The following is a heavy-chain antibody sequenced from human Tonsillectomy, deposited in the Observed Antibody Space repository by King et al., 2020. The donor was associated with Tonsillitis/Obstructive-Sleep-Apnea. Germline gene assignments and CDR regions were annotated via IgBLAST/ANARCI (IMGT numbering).Heavy chain of an antibody. CDR3: ARAPLGYCSRTSCYDGSFDF. Sequence: LSLTCPFCTGSIHFYYLSCLTPPPLNFLAFLFFLSSRAMTTEPTYITSRGTMSVDTSKTQFSLKLSSVTAADTAVYYCARAPLGYCSRTSCYDGSFDFWGQGTPVTVSS. CDR2: LSSRAMT. J-gene: IGHJ4*02. CDR1: TGSIHFYY. D-gene: IGHD2-2*01. V-gene: IGHV4-59*01.